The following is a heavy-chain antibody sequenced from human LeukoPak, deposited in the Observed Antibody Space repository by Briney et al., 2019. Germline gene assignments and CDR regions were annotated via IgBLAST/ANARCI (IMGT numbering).Heavy chain of an antibody. D-gene: IGHD6-19*01. CDR3: VKVSSSGWHEGDYFDY. CDR1: GFTFSTYA. CDR2: ISSNGGST. J-gene: IGHJ4*02. Sequence: GGSLRLSCSASGFTFSTYAMHRVRQAPGKGLEYVSAISSNGGSTYFADSVKARFSISRDNSKNTLDLQMSSLGAEDTAVYYCVKVSSSGWHEGDYFDYWGQGTLVTVSS. V-gene: IGHV3-64D*06.